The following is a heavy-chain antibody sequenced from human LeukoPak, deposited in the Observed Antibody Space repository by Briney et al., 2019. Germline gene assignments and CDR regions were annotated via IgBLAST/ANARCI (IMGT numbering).Heavy chain of an antibody. CDR3: ARVLSTGKNSGWSDP. CDR1: GYTFTSYG. V-gene: IGHV1-18*01. Sequence: ASVKVSCKASGYTFTSYGISWVRQAPGQGLEWMGWISAYNGNTNYAQKLQGRVTMTTDTSTSTAYMELRSLRSDDTAVYYCARVLSTGKNSGWSDPWGQGTLVTVSS. J-gene: IGHJ5*02. CDR2: ISAYNGNT. D-gene: IGHD3-10*01.